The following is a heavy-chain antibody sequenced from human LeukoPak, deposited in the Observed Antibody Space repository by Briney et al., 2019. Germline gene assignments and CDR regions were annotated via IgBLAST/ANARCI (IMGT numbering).Heavy chain of an antibody. D-gene: IGHD3-22*01. CDR1: GGTFSSYA. CDR2: MNPNSGNT. V-gene: IGHV1-8*02. Sequence: GASVKVSCKASGGTFSSYAISWVRQAPGQGLEWMGWMNPNSGNTGYAQKFQGRVTMTRNTSISTAYMELSSLRSEDTAVYYCARGKWLLLEDYYYYGMDVWGQGTTVTVSS. J-gene: IGHJ6*02. CDR3: ARGKWLLLEDYYYYGMDV.